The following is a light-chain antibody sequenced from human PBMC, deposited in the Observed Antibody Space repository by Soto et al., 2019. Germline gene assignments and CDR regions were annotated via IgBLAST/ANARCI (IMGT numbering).Light chain of an antibody. CDR1: QSVSSSY. Sequence: EIVLTQSPGTVSLSPVERATLSFRASQSVSSSYLAWYQQKPGQAPRLLIYGASSRATGIPDRFSGSGSGTDFTLTISSLEPEDFAVYYCQQRSNWPTTWTFGQGTKVDI. V-gene: IGKV3D-20*02. CDR2: GAS. CDR3: QQRSNWPTTWT. J-gene: IGKJ1*01.